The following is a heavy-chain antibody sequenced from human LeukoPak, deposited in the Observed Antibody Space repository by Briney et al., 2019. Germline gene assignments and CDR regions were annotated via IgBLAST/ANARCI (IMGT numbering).Heavy chain of an antibody. J-gene: IGHJ4*02. V-gene: IGHV1-18*01. Sequence: GASVKVSCKASGYNFNTFGISWVRQAPGQGLEWMGWISAYTGNTNYAPKFQGRVTITTDRSTSTAYMDLRSLRSDDTAVYCCTRVASTTCDCPDYFDYWGQGTLVTVSS. CDR3: TRVASTTCDCPDYFDY. CDR2: ISAYTGNT. D-gene: IGHD2-2*01. CDR1: GYNFNTFG.